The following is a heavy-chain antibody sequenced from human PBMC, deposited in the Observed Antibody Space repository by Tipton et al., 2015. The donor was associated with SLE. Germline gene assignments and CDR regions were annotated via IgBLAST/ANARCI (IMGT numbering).Heavy chain of an antibody. CDR1: GASISIHY. Sequence: TLSLTRTVSGASISIHYWSWIRQTPGKGLEWIGYIHYNRDTNYHPSLKSRVTISVDTSKNQLSLKLTSVTAADTAVSYCARDWGGEALDFWGQGTLVTVSS. D-gene: IGHD2-21*01. CDR2: IHYNRDT. J-gene: IGHJ4*02. CDR3: ARDWGGEALDF. V-gene: IGHV4-59*11.